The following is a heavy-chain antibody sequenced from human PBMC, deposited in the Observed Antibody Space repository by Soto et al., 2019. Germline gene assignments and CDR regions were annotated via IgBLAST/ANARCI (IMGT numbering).Heavy chain of an antibody. Sequence: SETLSLSCAVYGGSFSGYYWSWIRQPPGKGLEWIGEINHSGSTNYNPSLKSRVTISVDTSKNQFSLKLSSVTAADTAVYYCARANPHNFITMVRGVILRWFDPWGQGTLVTVSS. CDR1: GGSFSGYY. CDR3: ARANPHNFITMVRGVILRWFDP. CDR2: INHSGST. J-gene: IGHJ5*02. V-gene: IGHV4-34*01. D-gene: IGHD3-10*01.